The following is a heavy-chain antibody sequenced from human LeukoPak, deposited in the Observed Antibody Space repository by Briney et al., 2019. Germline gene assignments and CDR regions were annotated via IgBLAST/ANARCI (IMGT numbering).Heavy chain of an antibody. V-gene: IGHV1-46*01. CDR2: LNPSSGST. CDR1: GYTFTSYY. Sequence: ASGKVSCKASGYTFTSYYIHWVRQAPGQGLEWMGILNPSSGSTSYAQNFQGRVAMTRDTSTSTVHLELSSLRSEDTAVYYCARKKGAEGLDYWGQGTLVTVSS. J-gene: IGHJ4*02. D-gene: IGHD3-16*01. CDR3: ARKKGAEGLDY.